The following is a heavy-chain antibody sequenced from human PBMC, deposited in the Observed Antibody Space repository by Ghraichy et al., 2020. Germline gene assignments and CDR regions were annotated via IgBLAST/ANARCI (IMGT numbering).Heavy chain of an antibody. D-gene: IGHD3-16*02. Sequence: SETLSLTCTVSGDSISSYYWSWIRQPPGKGLEWIGYIYYSGSTNYNPSLKSRVTISVDTSKYQFSLKLSSVTAAATAVYYCARGTGGYVWGSYRAYYFDFWGQGTLVTVSS. CDR1: GDSISSYY. CDR3: ARGTGGYVWGSYRAYYFDF. CDR2: IYYSGST. V-gene: IGHV4-59*01. J-gene: IGHJ4*02.